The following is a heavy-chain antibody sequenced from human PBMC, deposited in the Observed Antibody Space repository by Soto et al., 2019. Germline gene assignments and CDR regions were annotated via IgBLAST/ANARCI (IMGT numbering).Heavy chain of an antibody. CDR3: ARSLGYCSGGSCYSPFDY. D-gene: IGHD2-15*01. J-gene: IGHJ4*02. CDR2: INHSGSN. V-gene: IGHV4-34*01. CDR1: GGSFSGYY. Sequence: QVQLQQWGAGLLKPSETLSLTCAVYGGSFSGYYWSWIRQPPGKGLEWIGEINHSGSNNYNPSLKSRVTISVDTSKNQFSLKLSSVTAADTAVYYCARSLGYCSGGSCYSPFDYWGQGTLVTVSS.